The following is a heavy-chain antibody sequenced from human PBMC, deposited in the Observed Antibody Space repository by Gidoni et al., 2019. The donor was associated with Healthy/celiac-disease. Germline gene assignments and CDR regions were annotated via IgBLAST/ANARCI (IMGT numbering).Heavy chain of an antibody. J-gene: IGHJ3*02. V-gene: IGHV3-23*04. CDR1: GFTFSSYA. CDR2: ISGSGGST. CDR3: AKGGYYYDSSGYYLDAFDI. Sequence: EVQLVESGGGLVQPGGSLRLSCAASGFTFSSYAMGWVRQAPGKGLEWVSAISGSGGSTYYADSVKGRFTISRDNSKNTLYLQMNSLRAEDTAVYYCAKGGYYYDSSGYYLDAFDIWGQGTMVTVSS. D-gene: IGHD3-22*01.